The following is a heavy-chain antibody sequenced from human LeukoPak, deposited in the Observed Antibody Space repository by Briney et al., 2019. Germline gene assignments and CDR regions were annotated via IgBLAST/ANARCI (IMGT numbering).Heavy chain of an antibody. V-gene: IGHV3-53*01. Sequence: PGGSLGLSCAASGFTVSSNYMSWVRQAPGKGLEWVSVIYSGGSTYYADSVKGRFTISRDNSKNTLYLQMNSLRAEDTAVYYCAKYSSGWYLFDYWGQGTLVTVSS. CDR3: AKYSSGWYLFDY. CDR2: IYSGGST. CDR1: GFTVSSNY. D-gene: IGHD6-19*01. J-gene: IGHJ4*02.